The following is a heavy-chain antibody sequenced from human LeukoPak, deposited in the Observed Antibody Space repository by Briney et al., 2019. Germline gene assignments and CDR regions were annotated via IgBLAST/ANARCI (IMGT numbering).Heavy chain of an antibody. J-gene: IGHJ4*02. V-gene: IGHV5-51*01. Sequence: GESLKISCKASGYNFPKSWIGWVRRMPSKGLEWMAVIYPDDSRTKYSPSFQGQVTISVDRSINTAYLQWSSLRASDTAMYYCARPDYFASHDWGQGTLVTVSS. D-gene: IGHD2/OR15-2a*01. CDR2: IYPDDSRT. CDR1: GYNFPKSW. CDR3: ARPDYFASHD.